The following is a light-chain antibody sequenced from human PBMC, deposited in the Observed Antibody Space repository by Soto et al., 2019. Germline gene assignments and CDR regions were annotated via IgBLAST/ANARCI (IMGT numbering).Light chain of an antibody. Sequence: IQMTQSPSSLSASVGDRVSITCRARQSIGKFLNWYQQQPGKAPKILIYAASTLQSGVPSRFSGSGSGTDFTLTISCLQSEDFATYYCLQDYNYPWTFGQGTKVDIK. V-gene: IGKV1-6*01. CDR2: AAS. CDR3: LQDYNYPWT. J-gene: IGKJ1*01. CDR1: QSIGKF.